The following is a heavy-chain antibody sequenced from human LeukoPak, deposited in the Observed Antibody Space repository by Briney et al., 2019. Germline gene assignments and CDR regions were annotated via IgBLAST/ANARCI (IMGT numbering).Heavy chain of an antibody. CDR1: GFTFSSYG. V-gene: IGHV3-30*18. CDR2: ISYDGSNK. D-gene: IGHD3-10*01. J-gene: IGHJ3*02. Sequence: GGSLRLSCAASGFTFSSYGMHWVRQAPGKGLEGVAVISYDGSNKYYADSVKGRFTISRDNSKNTLYLQMNSLRAEDPAVYYCAKEGYYGSGRTSFDIWGQGTMVTVSS. CDR3: AKEGYYGSGRTSFDI.